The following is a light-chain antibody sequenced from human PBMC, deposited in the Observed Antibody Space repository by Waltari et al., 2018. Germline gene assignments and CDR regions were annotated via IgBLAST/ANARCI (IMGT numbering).Light chain of an antibody. J-gene: IGLJ3*02. CDR1: SSDVGFYNL. CDR2: EVI. V-gene: IGLV2-23*02. CDR3: CSYVGRNIWV. Sequence: QSALTQPASVSGSPGQSITISCTGTSSDVGFYNLFFWYQQHPDKAPKLLVYEVIERPSGVSNRFSGSKSGNTASLTISGLQAEDEADYYCCSYVGRNIWVFGGGTKVTVL.